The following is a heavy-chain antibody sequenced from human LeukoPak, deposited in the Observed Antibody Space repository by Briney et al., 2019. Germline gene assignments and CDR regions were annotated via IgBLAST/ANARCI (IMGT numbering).Heavy chain of an antibody. J-gene: IGHJ4*02. CDR3: VKDAHQFYDLWSGYLLDY. V-gene: IGHV3-15*01. CDR1: GFTFSNAW. Sequence: GGSLRLSCAASGFTFSNAWMSWVRQAPGKGREWVGRIKSKTDGGTTDYAAPVKGRFTISRDDSKNTLYLQMNSLRVEDTAVYYCVKDAHQFYDLWSGYLLDYWGQGTLVTVSS. CDR2: IKSKTDGGTT. D-gene: IGHD3-3*01.